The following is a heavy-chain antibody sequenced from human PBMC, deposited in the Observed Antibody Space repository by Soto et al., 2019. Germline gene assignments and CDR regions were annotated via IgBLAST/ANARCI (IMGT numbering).Heavy chain of an antibody. D-gene: IGHD2-2*01. CDR1: GFTFSIYA. V-gene: IGHV3-23*01. CDR3: AKTPDIVVVPAVGEYYFDY. CDR2: ISGSGGST. J-gene: IGHJ4*02. Sequence: PGGSLRLSFPASGFTFSIYAMSWFRQVSGKGLVWVSAISGSGGSTYYADSVKGRFTISRDNSKNTLYLQMNSLRAEDTAVYYCAKTPDIVVVPAVGEYYFDYWGQGT.